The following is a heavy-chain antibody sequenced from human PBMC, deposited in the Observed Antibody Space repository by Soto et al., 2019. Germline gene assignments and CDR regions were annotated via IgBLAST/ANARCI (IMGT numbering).Heavy chain of an antibody. CDR1: GYTFTSYG. CDR3: ARDDGSSPNYYSGMDV. Sequence: ASVKVSCKASGYTFTSYGISWVRQAPGQGLEWMGWISAYNGNTNYAQKLQGRVTMTTDTSTSTAYMELRSLRSDDTAVYYCARDDGSSPNYYSGMDVWGQGTTVTVSS. V-gene: IGHV1-18*04. D-gene: IGHD6-6*01. CDR2: ISAYNGNT. J-gene: IGHJ6*02.